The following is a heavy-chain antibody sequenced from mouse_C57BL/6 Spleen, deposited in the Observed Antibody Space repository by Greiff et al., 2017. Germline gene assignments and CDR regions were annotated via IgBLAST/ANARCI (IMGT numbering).Heavy chain of an antibody. CDR2: INPGSGGT. CDR3: ARRGTTGDFDY. V-gene: IGHV1-54*01. D-gene: IGHD1-1*01. Sequence: VQLQQSGAELVRPGTSVKVSCKASGYAFTNYLIEWVKQRPGQGLEWIGVINPGSGGTNYNEKFKGKATLTADKSSSTAYMQLSSLTSEDSAVYFCARRGTTGDFDYWGQGTTLTVSS. J-gene: IGHJ2*01. CDR1: GYAFTNYL.